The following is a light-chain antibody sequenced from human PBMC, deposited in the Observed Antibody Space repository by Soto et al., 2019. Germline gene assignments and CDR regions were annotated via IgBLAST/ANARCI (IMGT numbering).Light chain of an antibody. V-gene: IGKV3-20*01. CDR2: GAS. Sequence: VLTQSPGPLSLSPGERATLSCRASQIISSMYFAWYQQKPGQAPRLLIFGASNRATGMPDRFSGSGSGTDFTLTSRGLEPEYFAVNFCQQYDRSPFTFRRGTIVDL. J-gene: IGKJ3*01. CDR3: QQYDRSPFT. CDR1: QIISSMY.